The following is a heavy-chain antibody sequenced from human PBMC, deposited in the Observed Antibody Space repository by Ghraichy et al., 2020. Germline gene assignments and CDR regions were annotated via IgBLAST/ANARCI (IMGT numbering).Heavy chain of an antibody. Sequence: LTCAASGFTFSSYAMSWVRQAPGKGLEWVSAISGSGGSTYYADSVKGRFTISRDNSKNTLYLQMNSLRAEDTAVYYCAKPSLLRAAAGMRGHGMDVWGQGTTVTVSS. CDR3: AKPSLLRAAAGMRGHGMDV. CDR2: ISGSGGST. D-gene: IGHD6-13*01. V-gene: IGHV3-23*01. CDR1: GFTFSSYA. J-gene: IGHJ6*02.